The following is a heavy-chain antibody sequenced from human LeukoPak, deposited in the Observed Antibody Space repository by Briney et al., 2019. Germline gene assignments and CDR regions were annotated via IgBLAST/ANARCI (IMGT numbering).Heavy chain of an antibody. D-gene: IGHD6-19*01. CDR3: ARDQVSSSDWYTSGNWFDP. CDR2: IIPIFGTA. J-gene: IGHJ5*02. V-gene: IGHV1-69*05. CDR1: GGTFSSYA. Sequence: SVKVSCKASGGTFSSYAISWVRQAPGQGLEWMGGIIPIFGTANYAQKFQGRVTITTDGSTSTAYMELSSLRSEDTAVYYCARDQVSSSDWYTSGNWFDPWGQGTLVTVSS.